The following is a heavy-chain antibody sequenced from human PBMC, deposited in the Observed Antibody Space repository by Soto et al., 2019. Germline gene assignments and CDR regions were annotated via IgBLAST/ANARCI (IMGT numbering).Heavy chain of an antibody. J-gene: IGHJ4*02. V-gene: IGHV1-46*01. CDR2: INPNGGST. CDR1: GYIFVHYY. CDR3: ARSLLQSDF. Sequence: QVQLVQSGAEVKKPGASVKVSCKASGYIFVHYYILWVRQAPGQGLEWMSRINPNGGSTNYAQKFQGRVTGTSATFTSTASMELNSLASNDTAVYSCARSLLQSDFWGQGTLVTVSS. D-gene: IGHD2-21*01.